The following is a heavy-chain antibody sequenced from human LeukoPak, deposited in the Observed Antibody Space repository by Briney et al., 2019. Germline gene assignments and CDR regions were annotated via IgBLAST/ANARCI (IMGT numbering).Heavy chain of an antibody. D-gene: IGHD4-23*01. Sequence: PGGSLRLSCAASGFTVSSNYMSWVRQAPGKGLEWVSIIYSGGRTYYADSVKGRFTISRDNSKNTPYLQMNSLRAEDTAVYYCARGGATVATPDYWGQGTLVTASS. CDR3: ARGGATVATPDY. CDR1: GFTVSSNY. CDR2: IYSGGRT. J-gene: IGHJ4*02. V-gene: IGHV3-66*01.